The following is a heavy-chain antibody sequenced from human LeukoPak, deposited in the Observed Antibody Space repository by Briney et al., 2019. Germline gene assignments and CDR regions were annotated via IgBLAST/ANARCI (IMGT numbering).Heavy chain of an antibody. CDR3: ARGWWELRYYYMDV. CDR2: ISSNGGST. Sequence: GGSLRLSCAASGFTFSSYAMHWVRQAPGKGLEYVSAISSNGGSTYYANSVKGRFTISRDNSKNTLYLQMGSLRAEDMAVYYCARGWWELRYYYMDVWGKGTTVTVSS. D-gene: IGHD1-26*01. J-gene: IGHJ6*03. CDR1: GFTFSSYA. V-gene: IGHV3-64*01.